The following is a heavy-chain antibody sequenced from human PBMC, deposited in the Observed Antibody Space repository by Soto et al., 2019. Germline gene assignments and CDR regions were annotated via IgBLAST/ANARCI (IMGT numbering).Heavy chain of an antibody. CDR3: ATGRGGSGSLTPRVDF. CDR1: GFTFNNYA. CDR2: ISGGGDTT. Sequence: EVQLLESGGGLVQPGGSLRLSCAASGFTFNNYAMTWVRQAPGKVLEWVSAISGGGDTTSYADSVKGRFTVSRDGSKNTLYLQMSSLRAEDTALYYCATGRGGSGSLTPRVDFWGQGTLVTVSS. J-gene: IGHJ4*02. D-gene: IGHD3-10*01. V-gene: IGHV3-23*01.